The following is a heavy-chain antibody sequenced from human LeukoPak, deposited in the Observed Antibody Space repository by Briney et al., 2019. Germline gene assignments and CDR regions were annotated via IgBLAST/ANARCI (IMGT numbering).Heavy chain of an antibody. D-gene: IGHD4-23*01. Sequence: GGSLRLSCAASGFTFDDYAMHWVRQPPGKGLEWVSLLSWDGGSSYYADSVKGRFTISRDKSKNTLYLQMNSLRADDTAVYYCAKDLLRWSFDYWGQGTLVTVSS. J-gene: IGHJ4*02. CDR3: AKDLLRWSFDY. V-gene: IGHV3-43D*03. CDR1: GFTFDDYA. CDR2: LSWDGGSS.